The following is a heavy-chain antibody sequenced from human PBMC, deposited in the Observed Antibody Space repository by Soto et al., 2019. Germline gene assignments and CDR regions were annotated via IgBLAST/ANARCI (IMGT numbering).Heavy chain of an antibody. D-gene: IGHD6-13*01. J-gene: IGHJ3*02. Sequence: EVQLEESGGDLVQPGGSLRLSCAASGFTLSAYWMTWVRQAPGKGLEWVANISRDGGKKSYLDSVRGRFTISRDNVGNSLYLQMDSLRADDTALYYCARDVSPGSSSLYLDAFDIWGQGTMVTVSS. CDR2: ISRDGGKK. CDR3: ARDVSPGSSSLYLDAFDI. CDR1: GFTLSAYW. V-gene: IGHV3-7*05.